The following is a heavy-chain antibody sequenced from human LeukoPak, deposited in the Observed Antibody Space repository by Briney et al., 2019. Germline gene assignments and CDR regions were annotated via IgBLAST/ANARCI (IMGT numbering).Heavy chain of an antibody. D-gene: IGHD5-12*01. Sequence: GGSLRLSCAASGFTFNTNAMSWVRQAPGKGLEWVSAISGRTGGTYCADSVKGRFTISRDNSKSTLYLQMDSLRAEDTAVYHCAKCGNSGCHLIDYWGQGTLVTVSS. V-gene: IGHV3-23*01. CDR3: AKCGNSGCHLIDY. J-gene: IGHJ4*02. CDR1: GFTFNTNA. CDR2: ISGRTGGT.